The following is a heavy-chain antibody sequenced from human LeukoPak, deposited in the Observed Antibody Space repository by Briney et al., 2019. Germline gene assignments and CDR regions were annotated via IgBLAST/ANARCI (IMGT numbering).Heavy chain of an antibody. V-gene: IGHV3-21*01. J-gene: IGHJ4*02. CDR1: GFTFSSYT. CDR2: ISSSATYI. Sequence: NPGGSLRLSCGGSGFTFSSYTMNWVRQAPGKGLEWVASISSSATYIYYADPVRGRFTISRDDAKKSVFLHMNSLRAEDTAVYFCATWDDYGDFVAFEYWGQGTLVTVSS. CDR3: ATWDDYGDFVAFEY. D-gene: IGHD4-17*01.